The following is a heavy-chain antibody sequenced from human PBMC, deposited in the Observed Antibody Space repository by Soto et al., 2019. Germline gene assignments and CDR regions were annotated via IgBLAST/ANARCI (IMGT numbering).Heavy chain of an antibody. D-gene: IGHD3-22*01. J-gene: IGHJ4*02. Sequence: ASVKVSCKASGYTFTSYAMHWVRQAPGQRLEWMGWINAGNGNTKYSQKFQGRVTITRDTSASTAYMEVSSLRSEDTAVYYCARGDYYDIHDYWGQGILVSLSS. CDR2: INAGNGNT. CDR1: GYTFTSYA. V-gene: IGHV1-3*01. CDR3: ARGDYYDIHDY.